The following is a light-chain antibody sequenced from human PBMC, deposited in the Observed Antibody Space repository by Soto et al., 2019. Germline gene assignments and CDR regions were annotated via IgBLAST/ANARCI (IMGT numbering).Light chain of an antibody. CDR3: QSYDSSLSAHYV. CDR2: CNS. Sequence: QSVLTQPPSVSGAPGQRVTISCTGSSSNIGATYDVQWYQQLPGTAPKLLIYCNSNRPSGVPDRFSGSKSGTSVSLAITGFQADDEADYYCQSYDSSLSAHYVFGTGTKVTVL. J-gene: IGLJ1*01. V-gene: IGLV1-40*01. CDR1: SSNIGATYD.